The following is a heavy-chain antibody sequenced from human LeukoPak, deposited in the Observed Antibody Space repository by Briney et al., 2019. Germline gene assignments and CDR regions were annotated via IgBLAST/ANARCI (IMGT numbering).Heavy chain of an antibody. Sequence: PGESLKISCKGSGYSFTSYWIGWVRQMPVKGLEWMGIIYPGGSDNRYSPSFQGQVTIAADKSISTAFLQWSSLRASGTAMYYCARRWAYCGGDCDYYFDYWGQGTLVTVSS. D-gene: IGHD2-21*02. CDR3: ARRWAYCGGDCDYYFDY. CDR1: GYSFTSYW. V-gene: IGHV5-51*01. J-gene: IGHJ4*02. CDR2: IYPGGSDN.